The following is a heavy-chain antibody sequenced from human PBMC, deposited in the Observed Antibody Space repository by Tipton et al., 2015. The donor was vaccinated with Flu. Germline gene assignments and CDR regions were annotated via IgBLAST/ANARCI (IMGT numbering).Heavy chain of an antibody. CDR1: GFTFSDHY. V-gene: IGHV3-72*01. J-gene: IGHJ4*02. CDR2: TRNKANSYTT. D-gene: IGHD5-24*01. CDR3: ARGQDGYNFNEYYFDY. Sequence: SGFTFSDHYMDWVRQAPGKGLEWVGRTRNKANSYTTEYAASVKGRFTISRDDSKNSLYLQMNSLKTEDTAVYYCARGQDGYNFNEYYFDYWGQGTLVTVSS.